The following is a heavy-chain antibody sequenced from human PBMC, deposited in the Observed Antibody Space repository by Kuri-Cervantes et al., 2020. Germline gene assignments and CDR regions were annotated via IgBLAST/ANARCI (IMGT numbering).Heavy chain of an antibody. CDR2: ISSSSSYI. Sequence: LSLTCVASGFTFSSYSMNWVRQAPGKGLEWVSSISSSSSYIYYADSVKGRFTISRDNAKNSLYLQMNSLRAEDTAVYYCAKGPTIIAVAGEFDYWGQGTLVTVSS. CDR3: AKGPTIIAVAGEFDY. D-gene: IGHD6-19*01. CDR1: GFTFSSYS. J-gene: IGHJ4*02. V-gene: IGHV3-21*04.